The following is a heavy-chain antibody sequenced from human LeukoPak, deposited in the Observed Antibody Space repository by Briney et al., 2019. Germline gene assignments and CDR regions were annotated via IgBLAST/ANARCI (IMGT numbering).Heavy chain of an antibody. CDR1: EFAFSSYG. V-gene: IGHV3-33*01. D-gene: IGHD4-23*01. J-gene: IGHJ4*02. CDR3: ARDGYGGTSGPGY. CDR2: IWYDGTNK. Sequence: GGSLRLSCAASEFAFSSYGMHWVRQAPGKGLEWVAVIWYDGTNKYYADSVKGRFTISRHNSKNTLYLQMNSLRAEDTAVYYCARDGYGGTSGPGYWGQGTLVTVSS.